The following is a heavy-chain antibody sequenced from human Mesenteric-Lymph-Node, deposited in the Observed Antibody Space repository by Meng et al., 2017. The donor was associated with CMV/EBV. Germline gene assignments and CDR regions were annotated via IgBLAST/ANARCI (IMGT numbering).Heavy chain of an antibody. CDR3: ARDLAGGYCSSTSCYLSYFDY. Sequence: YGISWGRQAPGQGLEWMGWISAYHGNPNYAQKLQGRVTMTTDTSTSTDYMELRSLRSDDTAVYYCARDLAGGYCSSTSCYLSYFDYWGQGTLVTVSS. J-gene: IGHJ4*02. V-gene: IGHV1-18*01. CDR2: ISAYHGNP. D-gene: IGHD2-2*01. CDR1: YG.